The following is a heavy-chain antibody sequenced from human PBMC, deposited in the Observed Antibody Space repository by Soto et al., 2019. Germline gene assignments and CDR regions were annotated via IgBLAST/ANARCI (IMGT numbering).Heavy chain of an antibody. Sequence: SETLSLTCTVSGGSISSGDYYWSWIRQPPGKGLEWIGYIYYSGSTYYNPSLKSRVTISVDTSKNQFSLKLSSVTAADTAVYYCARVFLRFLERTGWYYFDYWGQGTLVTVSS. V-gene: IGHV4-30-4*01. CDR1: GGSISSGDYY. CDR3: ARVFLRFLERTGWYYFDY. CDR2: IYYSGST. J-gene: IGHJ4*02. D-gene: IGHD3-3*01.